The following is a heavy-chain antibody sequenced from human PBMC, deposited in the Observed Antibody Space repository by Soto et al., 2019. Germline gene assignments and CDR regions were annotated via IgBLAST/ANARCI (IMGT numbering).Heavy chain of an antibody. CDR3: ARTVLGPDLLADSFVDYYYYMDV. D-gene: IGHD3-9*01. CDR1: GGSISNFY. CDR2: VYYTGST. Sequence: PSETLSLTCTVSGGSISNFYWSWIRQPPGKGLEWIGYVYYTGSTSYNPSLKRRVTFSADSSRGQFSLRLNSVTAADTAVYYCARTVLGPDLLADSFVDYYYYMDVCGQGTTVTVSS. V-gene: IGHV4-59*08. J-gene: IGHJ6*03.